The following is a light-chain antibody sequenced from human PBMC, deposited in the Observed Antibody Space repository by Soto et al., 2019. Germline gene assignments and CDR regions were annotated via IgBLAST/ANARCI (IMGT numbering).Light chain of an antibody. Sequence: DIVMTQSPLSLPVTPGEPASISCRSSQSLLHSSGHNCLDWYLQKPGQSPQLLIFLGSNRAAGVPDRFSGSRSGTYFILKITRVEAEDVGVYYCLQGLELPLTSGQRTKLEIK. CDR2: LGS. J-gene: IGKJ2*01. CDR3: LQGLELPLT. CDR1: QSLLHSSGHNC. V-gene: IGKV2-28*01.